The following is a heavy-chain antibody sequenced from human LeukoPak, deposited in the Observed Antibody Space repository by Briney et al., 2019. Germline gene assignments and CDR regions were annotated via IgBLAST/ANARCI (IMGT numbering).Heavy chain of an antibody. J-gene: IGHJ4*02. V-gene: IGHV3-7*03. D-gene: IGHD3-16*01. CDR3: ARDMPFGGH. CDR1: GFTFSSYA. Sequence: PGGSLRLSCAASGFTFSSYAMSWVRQAPGKGLEWVANIKQDGSEKNYVDSVKGRFTISRDNAKNSLYLQMNSLRAEDTAVYYCARDMPFGGHWGQGTLVTVSS. CDR2: IKQDGSEK.